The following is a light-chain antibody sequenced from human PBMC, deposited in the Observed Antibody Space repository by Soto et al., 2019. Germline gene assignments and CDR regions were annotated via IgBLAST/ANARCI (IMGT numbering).Light chain of an antibody. CDR3: ASYTSSSTSVI. V-gene: IGLV1-44*01. J-gene: IGLJ2*01. CDR1: SSNIGSNT. Sequence: QSVLTQPPSASGTPGQRVTISCSGSSSNIGSNTVIWYQQLPGTAPNLLIFGNNQRPSGVPDRFSGSKSGTSASLAISGLQSEDEADYYCASYTSSSTSVIFGRGTKLTVL. CDR2: GNN.